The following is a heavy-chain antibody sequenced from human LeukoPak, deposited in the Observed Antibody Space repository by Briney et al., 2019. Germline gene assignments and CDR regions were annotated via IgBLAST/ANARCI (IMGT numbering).Heavy chain of an antibody. D-gene: IGHD3-10*01. CDR1: GFTFSSYW. CDR3: ARGGVYYYYYYMDI. V-gene: IGHV3-7*01. Sequence: GGSLRLSCAASGFTFSSYWMSWVRQAPGKGLEWVANIKQDGSEKYYVDSVKGRFTISRDNAKNSLYLQMNSLRAEDTAVYYCARGGVYYYYYYMDIWGKGTTVTISS. CDR2: IKQDGSEK. J-gene: IGHJ6*03.